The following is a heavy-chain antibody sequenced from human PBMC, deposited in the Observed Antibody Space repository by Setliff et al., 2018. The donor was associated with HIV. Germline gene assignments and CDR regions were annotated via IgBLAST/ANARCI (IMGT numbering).Heavy chain of an antibody. Sequence: ASVKVSCKASGYTFTSYDINWVRQATGQGLEWMGWINAGNGNTKYSQKFQGRVTITRDTSASTAYMELSSLRSEDTAVYYCARSRSGWSSPFDYWGQGTLVTVSS. CDR2: INAGNGNT. CDR3: ARSRSGWSSPFDY. V-gene: IGHV1-3*01. J-gene: IGHJ4*02. D-gene: IGHD6-19*01. CDR1: GYTFTSYD.